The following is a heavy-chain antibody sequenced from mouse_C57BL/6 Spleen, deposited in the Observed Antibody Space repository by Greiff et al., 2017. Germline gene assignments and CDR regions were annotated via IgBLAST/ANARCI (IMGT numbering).Heavy chain of an antibody. CDR1: GYTFTSYW. CDR3: AMGMVTPSFAY. D-gene: IGHD2-3*01. J-gene: IGHJ3*01. Sequence: QVQLKQSGAELVKPGASVKMSCKASGYTFTSYWITWVKQRPGQGLEWIGDIYPGSGSTNYNEKFKSKATLTVDTSSSTAYMQLSSLTSEDSAVYYCAMGMVTPSFAYWGQGTLVTVSA. CDR2: IYPGSGST. V-gene: IGHV1-55*01.